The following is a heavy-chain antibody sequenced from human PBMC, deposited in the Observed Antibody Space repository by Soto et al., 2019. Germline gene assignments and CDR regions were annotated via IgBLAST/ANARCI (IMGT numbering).Heavy chain of an antibody. CDR3: AKEYGSTWIDH. V-gene: IGHV3-30*18. D-gene: IGHD6-13*01. CDR2: MSYDGTKE. CDR1: GFTFSTYG. Sequence: QVELVESGGGVVQPGRSLRLSCAASGFTFSTYGMHWVRQAPGKGLEWVAAMSYDGTKEYYVDSVKGRFTISRDNSRNTLFLQLNSLRAEDTAVYYCAKEYGSTWIDHWCQGNLVTVSS. J-gene: IGHJ4*02.